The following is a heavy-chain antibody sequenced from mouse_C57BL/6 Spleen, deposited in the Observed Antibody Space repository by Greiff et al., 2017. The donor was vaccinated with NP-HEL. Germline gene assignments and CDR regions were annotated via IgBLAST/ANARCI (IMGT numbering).Heavy chain of an antibody. CDR1: GYTFTDYY. CDR2: INPYNGGT. Sequence: VQLKESGPVLVKPGASVKMSCKASGYTFTDYYMNWVKQSHGKSLEWIGVINPYNGGTSYNQKFKGKATLTVDKSSSTAYMELNSLTSEDSAVYYCARRTYWYFDVGGTGTTVTVSS. V-gene: IGHV1-19*01. J-gene: IGHJ1*03. CDR3: ARRTYWYFDV.